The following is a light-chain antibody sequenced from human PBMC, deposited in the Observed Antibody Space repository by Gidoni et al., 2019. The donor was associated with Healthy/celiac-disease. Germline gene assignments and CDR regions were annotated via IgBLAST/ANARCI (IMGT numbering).Light chain of an antibody. J-gene: IGKJ3*01. CDR2: DAS. Sequence: IVFTQSPATLSLSPGERATLSCRASQSVRSYLAWYQQKPGQAPRLLIYDASNRATGIPARFSGSGSGTDFTLTISSLEPEDCAVYYCQQRSNWPLIFTFXPXTKVDIK. V-gene: IGKV3-11*01. CDR1: QSVRSY. CDR3: QQRSNWPLIFT.